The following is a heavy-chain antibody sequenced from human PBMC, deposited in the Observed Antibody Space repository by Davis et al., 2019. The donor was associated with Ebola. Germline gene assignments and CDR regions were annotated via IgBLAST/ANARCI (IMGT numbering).Heavy chain of an antibody. V-gene: IGHV3-30*02. CDR2: IWYDGSNK. CDR1: GFTFSSYG. D-gene: IGHD5-18*01. Sequence: GESLKISCAASGFTFSSYGMHWVRQAPGKGLEWVAVIWYDGSNKYYADSVKGRFTISRDNSKNTLYLQMNSLRAEDTAVYYCAKDRVGGYNYYYYYGMDVWGQGTTVTVSS. CDR3: AKDRVGGYNYYYYYGMDV. J-gene: IGHJ6*02.